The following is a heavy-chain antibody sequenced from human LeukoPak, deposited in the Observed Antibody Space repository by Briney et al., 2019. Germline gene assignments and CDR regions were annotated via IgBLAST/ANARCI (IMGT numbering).Heavy chain of an antibody. V-gene: IGHV3-30*03. CDR3: ARGGGYCSTTSCYVYYYFYGMDV. Sequence: PGGSLRLSCAASGFTFSSYWMHWVRHAPGKGLVWVAVISSDGSNNYYTDSVKGRFTISRDNSKSTLFLQMNSLRAEDTALYYCARGGGYCSTTSCYVYYYFYGMDVWGKGTTVTVSS. D-gene: IGHD2-2*01. CDR1: GFTFSSYW. CDR2: ISSDGSNN. J-gene: IGHJ6*04.